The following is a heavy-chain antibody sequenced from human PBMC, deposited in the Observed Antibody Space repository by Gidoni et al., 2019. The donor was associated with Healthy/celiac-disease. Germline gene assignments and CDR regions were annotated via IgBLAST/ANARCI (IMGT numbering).Heavy chain of an antibody. D-gene: IGHD3-22*01. CDR1: GYSFTSYW. CDR3: ARREYYYDSSGYPFDY. CDR2: IYPGDSAT. J-gene: IGHJ4*02. V-gene: IGHV5-51*01. Sequence: EVQLVQSGAEVKKPGESLKISCKGSGYSFTSYWIGWVRQMPGKGLEWMGIIYPGDSATRYSPSFQGQVTISADKSISTAYLQWSSLKASDTAMYYCARREYYYDSSGYPFDYWGQGTLVTVSS.